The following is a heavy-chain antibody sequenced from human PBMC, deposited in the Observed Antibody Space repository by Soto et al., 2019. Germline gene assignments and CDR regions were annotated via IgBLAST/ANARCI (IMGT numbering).Heavy chain of an antibody. D-gene: IGHD2-8*02. Sequence: PSETLSLTCAVYGGSFSGYYWSWIRQPPGKGLEWIGEINHSGSTNYNPSLKSRVTISVDTSKNQFSLKLSSVTAADTAVYYCVRDTGPKGGFDHWGQGTLVTVSS. V-gene: IGHV4-34*01. CDR3: VRDTGPKGGFDH. CDR1: GGSFSGYY. CDR2: INHSGST. J-gene: IGHJ4*02.